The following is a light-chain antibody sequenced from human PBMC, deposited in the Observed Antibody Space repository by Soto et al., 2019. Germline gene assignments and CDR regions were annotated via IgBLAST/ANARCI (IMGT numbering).Light chain of an antibody. V-gene: IGKV1-17*03. CDR2: VAS. Sequence: DIQMTQSPSAMSASVGDRVTITCRASQDISNYLAWFQQKPGKVPKRLISVASSLQSGVPSRFGGSGSGTEFTLTISSLQPEDFATYYCQQYDNLPLTFGPGTKVDIK. J-gene: IGKJ3*01. CDR3: QQYDNLPLT. CDR1: QDISNY.